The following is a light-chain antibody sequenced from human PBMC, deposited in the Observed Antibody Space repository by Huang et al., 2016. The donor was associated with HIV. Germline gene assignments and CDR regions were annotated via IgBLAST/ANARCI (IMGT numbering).Light chain of an antibody. CDR1: QSVSGNS. CDR3: QQYYSSPFT. J-gene: IGKJ2*01. Sequence: DIVLTQSPGTLSLSPGEKATLSCRASQSVSGNSLAWYQQNPGQPPRLLIYYVSKRATGIPDRFSGSGSGTAFSLTISRLEPEDFALYFCQQYYSSPFTFGQGTKLETK. CDR2: YVS. V-gene: IGKV3-20*01.